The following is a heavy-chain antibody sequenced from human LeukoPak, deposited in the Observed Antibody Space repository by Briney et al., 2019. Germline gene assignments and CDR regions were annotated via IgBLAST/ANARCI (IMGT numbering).Heavy chain of an antibody. CDR3: ARDPLRGYFDY. D-gene: IGHD3-16*01. Sequence: SETLSLTCTVSGGSISSSSYYWGWIRQPPGKGLEWIGSIYYRGSTYYNPSLKSRVTISVDTSKNQFSLKLSSVTAADTAVYYCARDPLRGYFDYWGQGTLVTVSS. J-gene: IGHJ4*02. CDR1: GGSISSSSYY. CDR2: IYYRGST. V-gene: IGHV4-39*07.